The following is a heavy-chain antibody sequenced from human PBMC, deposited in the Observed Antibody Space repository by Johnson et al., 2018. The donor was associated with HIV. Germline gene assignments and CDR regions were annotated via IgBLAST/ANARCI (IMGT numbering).Heavy chain of an antibody. V-gene: IGHV3-72*01. D-gene: IGHD6-13*01. CDR2: TRNKANSYTT. J-gene: IGHJ3*02. CDR3: ARVGQQSNAFDI. CDR1: EFTVSSNY. Sequence: QPGGSLRLSCAASEFTVSSNYMSWVRQAPGKGLEWVGRTRNKANSYTTEYAASVKGRFTISRDDSKNSLYLQMNSLKTEDTAVYYCARVGQQSNAFDIWGQGTMVTVSS.